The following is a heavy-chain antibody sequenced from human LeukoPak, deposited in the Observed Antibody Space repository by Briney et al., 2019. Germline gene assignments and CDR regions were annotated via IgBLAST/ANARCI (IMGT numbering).Heavy chain of an antibody. V-gene: IGHV4-39*01. Sequence: SETLSLTCTVSGGSISDSSYFWGWIRQPPGKGLEWIATFYYGGSTYNNPSLKSRVTISVDMSDNQFSLRLSSVTAADTAVYYCASRYCGGDCYGRVDAFDVWGQGTLVTVSS. D-gene: IGHD2-21*02. CDR1: GGSISDSSYF. CDR3: ASRYCGGDCYGRVDAFDV. CDR2: FYYGGST. J-gene: IGHJ3*01.